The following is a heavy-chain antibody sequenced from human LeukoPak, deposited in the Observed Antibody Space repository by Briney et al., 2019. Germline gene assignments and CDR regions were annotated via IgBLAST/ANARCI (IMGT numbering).Heavy chain of an antibody. CDR2: ISAYNGNT. J-gene: IGHJ6*02. D-gene: IGHD6-19*01. V-gene: IGHV1-18*01. CDR1: GYTFTSYG. CDR3: ARSFGYSSGWSYYYYGMDV. Sequence: ASVTVSCTASGYTFTSYGISWVRQAPGQGLEWMGWISAYNGNTNYAQKLQGRVTMTTDTSTSTAYMELRSLRSDDTAVYYCARSFGYSSGWSYYYYGMDVWGQGTTVTVSS.